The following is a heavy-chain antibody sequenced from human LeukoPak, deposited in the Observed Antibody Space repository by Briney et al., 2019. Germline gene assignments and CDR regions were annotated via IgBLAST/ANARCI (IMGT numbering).Heavy chain of an antibody. J-gene: IGHJ6*03. CDR2: IYTSGST. CDR1: GGSISSGSYY. Sequence: SETLSLTCTVSGGSISSGSYYWSWIRQPAGKGLEWIGRIYTSGSTNYNPSLKSRVTISVDTSKNQFSLKLSSVTAADTAVYYCARADSGVTTGLFYYYMDVWGKGTTVTVSS. CDR3: ARADSGVTTGLFYYYMDV. V-gene: IGHV4-61*02. D-gene: IGHD4-11*01.